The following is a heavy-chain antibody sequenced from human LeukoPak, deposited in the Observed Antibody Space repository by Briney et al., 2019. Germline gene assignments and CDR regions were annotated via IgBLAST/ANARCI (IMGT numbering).Heavy chain of an antibody. V-gene: IGHV1-46*01. J-gene: IGHJ4*02. CDR3: ARDHEYYDSSGYYIPFDY. D-gene: IGHD3-22*01. CDR2: INPSGGST. CDR1: GYTFTSYY. Sequence: ASVKVSCKASGYTFTSYYMHWVRQAPGQGLEWMGIINPSGGSTSYAQKFQGRVTMTRDTSTSTVYMELSSLRSEDTAVDYCARDHEYYDSSGYYIPFDYWGQGTLVTVSS.